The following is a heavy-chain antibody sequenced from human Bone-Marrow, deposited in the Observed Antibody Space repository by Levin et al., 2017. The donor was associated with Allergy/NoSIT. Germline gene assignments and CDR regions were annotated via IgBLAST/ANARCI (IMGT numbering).Heavy chain of an antibody. D-gene: IGHD1-26*01. J-gene: IGHJ3*02. Sequence: GGSLRLSCTASGFNFGSYTVHWVRQAPGKGLEWVALISYDGSKTYYADSVKGRFTISKDNSKNSLYLQMNSLSAEDTAVYYCVRDGEGGAKDAFDIWGQGTMDTVSS. CDR3: VRDGEGGAKDAFDI. CDR2: ISYDGSKT. CDR1: GFNFGSYT. V-gene: IGHV3-30-3*01.